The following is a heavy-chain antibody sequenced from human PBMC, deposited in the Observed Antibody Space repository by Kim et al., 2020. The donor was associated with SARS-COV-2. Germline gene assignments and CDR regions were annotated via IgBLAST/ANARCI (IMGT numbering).Heavy chain of an antibody. D-gene: IGHD3-16*01. CDR1: GFTFSSYD. V-gene: IGHV3-13*01. J-gene: IGHJ5*02. CDR3: ARGRLIGGFAP. CDR2: ITSAGDT. Sequence: GGSLRLSCAASGFTFSSYDMHWVRQPTGEGLEWVSGITSAGDTYYPDSVKGRFIISRENAKNSLYLQMNSLRAGDTAVYYCARGRLIGGFAPWGQGTLVTVS.